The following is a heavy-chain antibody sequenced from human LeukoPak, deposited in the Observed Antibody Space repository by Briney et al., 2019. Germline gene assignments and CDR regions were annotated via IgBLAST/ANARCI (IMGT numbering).Heavy chain of an antibody. D-gene: IGHD3-10*02. CDR3: AELGITMIGGV. V-gene: IGHV3-30*02. CDR1: GFTFSNYG. CDR2: IRYAGFNK. J-gene: IGHJ6*04. Sequence: GGSLRLSCAASGFTFSNYGMHWVRQAPGKGLEWVTFIRYAGFNKYYADSVKGRFTISRDNSKNTLYLQMNSLRAEDTAVYYCAELGITMIGGVWGKGTTVTISS.